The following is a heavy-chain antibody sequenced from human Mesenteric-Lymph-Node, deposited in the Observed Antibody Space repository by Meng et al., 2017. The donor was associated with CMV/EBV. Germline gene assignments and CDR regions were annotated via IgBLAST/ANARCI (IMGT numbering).Heavy chain of an antibody. J-gene: IGHJ6*02. CDR1: GFTFSAYT. D-gene: IGHD2-2*01. Sequence: GGSLRLSCAASGFTFSAYTMHLVRQAPGKGLEWVAVVSYDGGNTFYADSVKGRFTISRDNSKNTLYLQMNSLRAEDTAVYYCARDSYCGIISCLDAWGQGTTVTVSS. CDR2: VSYDGGNT. CDR3: ARDSYCGIISCLDA. V-gene: IGHV3-30*14.